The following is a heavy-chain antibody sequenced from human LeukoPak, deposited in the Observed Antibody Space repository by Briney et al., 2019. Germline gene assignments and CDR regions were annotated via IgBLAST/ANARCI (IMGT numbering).Heavy chain of an antibody. J-gene: IGHJ4*02. V-gene: IGHV3-64D*06. Sequence: WGALRLSCSASGFTFSSYAMHWVRQAPGKGLEYVSAISSNGGSTYYADSVKGRFTISRDNSKNTLYHQMSSLRAEDTAVYYCVKGYCGGDCYFDYWGQGTLVTVSS. CDR3: VKGYCGGDCYFDY. CDR2: ISSNGGST. D-gene: IGHD2-21*02. CDR1: GFTFSSYA.